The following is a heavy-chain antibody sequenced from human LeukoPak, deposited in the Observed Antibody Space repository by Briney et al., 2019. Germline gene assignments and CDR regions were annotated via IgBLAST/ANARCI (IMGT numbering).Heavy chain of an antibody. V-gene: IGHV4-31*03. J-gene: IGHJ4*02. CDR3: ARDRGGSGSFYDY. Sequence: SETLSLTCTVSGGSISSGGYYWSWIRQHPGKGLEWIGYIYYSGSTYYNPSLKSRVTISVDTSKNQFSLKLSSVTAADTAVYYCARDRGGSGSFYDYWGQGTLVTVSS. CDR2: IYYSGST. CDR1: GGSISSGGYY. D-gene: IGHD3-10*01.